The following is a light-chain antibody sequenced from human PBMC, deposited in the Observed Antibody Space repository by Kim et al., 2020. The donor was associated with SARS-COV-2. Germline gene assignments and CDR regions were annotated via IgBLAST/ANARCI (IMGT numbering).Light chain of an antibody. J-gene: IGKJ1*01. V-gene: IGKV1-5*03. CDR1: QSISNW. Sequence: DIQMTQSPSTLSASVGDRVTITCRASQSISNWLAWFQQKPGKAPKLLIYKASYLESGVPSRFSGSGSGTEYTLTISSLQPDDFATYYCQQFKSNSPTFGQGTKVDIK. CDR2: KAS. CDR3: QQFKSNSPT.